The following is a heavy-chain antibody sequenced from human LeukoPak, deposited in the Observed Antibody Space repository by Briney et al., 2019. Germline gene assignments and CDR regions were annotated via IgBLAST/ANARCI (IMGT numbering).Heavy chain of an antibody. CDR1: GGSISSSSYY. J-gene: IGHJ4*02. V-gene: IGHV4-39*01. D-gene: IGHD3-10*01. Sequence: SETLSLTCTVSGGSISSSSYYWGWIRQPPGKGLEWIGSIYYSGSTYYNPSLKSRVTISVDTSKNQFSLKLSSVTAADTAVYYCARHLWFGVLYYFDYWGQGTLVTVSS. CDR2: IYYSGST. CDR3: ARHLWFGVLYYFDY.